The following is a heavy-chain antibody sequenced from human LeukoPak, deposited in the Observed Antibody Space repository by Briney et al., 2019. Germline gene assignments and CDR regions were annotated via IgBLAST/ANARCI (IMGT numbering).Heavy chain of an antibody. CDR2: IYYSGST. D-gene: IGHD1-7*01. V-gene: IGHV4-61*01. Sequence: PSETLSLTCTVSGGSVSSGSCHWSWIRQPPGKGLEWIGYIYYSGSTNYNPSLKSRVTISVDTSKNQFSLKLSSVTAADTAVYYCARVPGGGTAANWGQGTMVTVSS. CDR1: GGSVSSGSCH. J-gene: IGHJ3*01. CDR3: ARVPGGGTAAN.